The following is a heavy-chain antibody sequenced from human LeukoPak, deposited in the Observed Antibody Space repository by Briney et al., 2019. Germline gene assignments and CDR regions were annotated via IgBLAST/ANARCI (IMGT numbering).Heavy chain of an antibody. J-gene: IGHJ4*02. D-gene: IGHD3-10*01. CDR2: INPDGTTT. V-gene: IGHV3-74*01. CDR1: GFPLSNYW. CDR3: ARGRYRGVIYF. Sequence: GGSLRLSRAASGFPLSNYWMQWVRQTPGKGLVWVLRINPDGTTTCYAHDVTGRFTISRDNARNTLYLEMNSLRAEDTAVYYCARGRYRGVIYFWGQGALVTVSS.